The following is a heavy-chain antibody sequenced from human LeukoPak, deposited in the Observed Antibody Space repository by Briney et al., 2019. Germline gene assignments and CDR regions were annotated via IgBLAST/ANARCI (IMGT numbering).Heavy chain of an antibody. Sequence: SETLSLTCTVSGGSISSYYWSWIRQPPGKGLEWIGYIYYSGSTNYNPSLKSRVTISVDTSKNQFSLKLSSVTAADTAVYYCARGIAVAGVNYLDYWGQGTLVTVSS. D-gene: IGHD6-19*01. J-gene: IGHJ4*02. V-gene: IGHV4-59*01. CDR2: IYYSGST. CDR3: ARGIAVAGVNYLDY. CDR1: GGSISSYY.